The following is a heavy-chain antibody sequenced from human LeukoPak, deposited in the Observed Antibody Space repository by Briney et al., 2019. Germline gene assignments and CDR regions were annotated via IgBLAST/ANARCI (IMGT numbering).Heavy chain of an antibody. V-gene: IGHV4-39*07. D-gene: IGHD3-10*01. CDR3: ARDAWFGAGRTFAY. Sequence: SETLSLTCTVSGGSISSSSYYWSWIRQPPGKGLEWIGEINHSGSTNYNPSLKSRVTISVDTSKNQFSLKLSSVTAADTAVYYCARDAWFGAGRTFAYWGQGTLVTVSS. CDR2: INHSGST. CDR1: GGSISSSSYY. J-gene: IGHJ4*02.